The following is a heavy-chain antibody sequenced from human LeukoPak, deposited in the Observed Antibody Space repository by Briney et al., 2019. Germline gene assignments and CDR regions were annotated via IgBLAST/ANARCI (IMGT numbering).Heavy chain of an antibody. D-gene: IGHD5-24*01. Sequence: GRSLRLSCAASGFTFDDYAMHWVRQAPGKGLEWVSGISWNSGSISYADSVKGRFTISRDNAKNSLYLQMNSLRAEDMALYYCAKGQRWLQLDAFDIWGQGTMVTVSS. J-gene: IGHJ3*02. CDR1: GFTFDDYA. CDR2: ISWNSGSI. V-gene: IGHV3-9*03. CDR3: AKGQRWLQLDAFDI.